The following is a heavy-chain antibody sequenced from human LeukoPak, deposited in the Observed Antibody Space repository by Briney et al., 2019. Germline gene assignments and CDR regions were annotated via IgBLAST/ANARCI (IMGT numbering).Heavy chain of an antibody. Sequence: SVTVSCKASGGTFSSYAISWVRQAPGQGLEWMGGIIPIFGTANYAQKFQGRVTITADESTSTAYMELSSLRSEDTAVYYCARGDILTGSWDFDIWGQGTMVTVSS. D-gene: IGHD3-9*01. V-gene: IGHV1-69*13. CDR3: ARGDILTGSWDFDI. CDR2: IIPIFGTA. J-gene: IGHJ3*02. CDR1: GGTFSSYA.